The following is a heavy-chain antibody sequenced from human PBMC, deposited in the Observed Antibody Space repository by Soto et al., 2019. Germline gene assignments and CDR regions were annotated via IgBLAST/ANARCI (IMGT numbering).Heavy chain of an antibody. D-gene: IGHD3-16*01. CDR2: IIPISGTA. Sequence: QVQLLQSGAEVKKPGSSVKVSCKASGGTFSNFAISWVRQAPGQGLEWMGGIIPISGTATYAQRFQGKVTITADESTSTAYLELKSLRSEDTAVYFCARGFGAAPKRDTNHYHYYIMDVWGQGTTVTVSS. J-gene: IGHJ6*02. CDR3: ARGFGAAPKRDTNHYHYYIMDV. V-gene: IGHV1-69*01. CDR1: GGTFSNFA.